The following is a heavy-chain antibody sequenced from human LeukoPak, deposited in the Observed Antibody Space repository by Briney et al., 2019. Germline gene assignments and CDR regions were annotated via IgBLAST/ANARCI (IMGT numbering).Heavy chain of an antibody. Sequence: PGGSLRLSCAASGFTFSSYAMHWVRQAPGKGLEWVAVISYDGSNKYYADSVKGRFTISGDNSKNTLYLQMNSLRAEDTAVYYCAREYSSSWYGYFDYWGQGTLVTVSS. CDR2: ISYDGSNK. V-gene: IGHV3-30-3*01. J-gene: IGHJ4*02. D-gene: IGHD6-13*01. CDR3: AREYSSSWYGYFDY. CDR1: GFTFSSYA.